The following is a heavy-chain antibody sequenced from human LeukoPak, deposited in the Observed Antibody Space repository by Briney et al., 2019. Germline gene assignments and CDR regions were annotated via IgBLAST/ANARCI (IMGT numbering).Heavy chain of an antibody. CDR1: GGSISSYY. J-gene: IGHJ4*02. V-gene: IGHV4-59*12. CDR3: ARSFPRYCDY. CDR2: MYRTGST. Sequence: SETLSLTCTVSGGSISSYYWSWIRQPPGKGLEWIGYMYRTGSTNYNPSLKSRVTITPDTSKNQFSLRLTSVTPEDTAVYYCARSFPRYCDYWGQGTLVTVSS.